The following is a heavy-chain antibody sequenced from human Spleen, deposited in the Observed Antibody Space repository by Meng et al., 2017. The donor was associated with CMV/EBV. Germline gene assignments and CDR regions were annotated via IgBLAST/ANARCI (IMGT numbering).Heavy chain of an antibody. CDR2: INPSGGST. D-gene: IGHD3-9*01. J-gene: IGHJ6*02. CDR1: GYTFTSYY. Sequence: ASVKVSCKASGYTFTSYYMHWVRQAPGQGLEWMGIINPSGGSTSYAQKFQGRVTMTRDTSTSTVYMELSSLRSDDTAVYYCAVGVGGGTAYYPYYYGLDVWGQGTTVTVSS. CDR3: AVGVGGGTAYYPYYYGLDV. V-gene: IGHV1-46*01.